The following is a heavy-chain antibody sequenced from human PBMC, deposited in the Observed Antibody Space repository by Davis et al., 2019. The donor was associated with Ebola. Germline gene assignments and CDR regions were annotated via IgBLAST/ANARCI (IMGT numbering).Heavy chain of an antibody. V-gene: IGHV3-53*01. J-gene: IGHJ4*02. D-gene: IGHD6-19*01. CDR3: AGGTRSGWHLEY. CDR1: GFTVSSNY. Sequence: GGSLRLSCAASGFTVSSNYMNWVRQAPGKGLEWVSGIYSGGSTYCADSVKGGFTITRDNSKNTLFLQMNTLRAEDAAVYYCAGGTRSGWHLEYWGQGTLVTVSS. CDR2: IYSGGST.